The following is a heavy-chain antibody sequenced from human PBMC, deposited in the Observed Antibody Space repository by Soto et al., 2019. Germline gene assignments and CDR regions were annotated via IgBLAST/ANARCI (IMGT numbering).Heavy chain of an antibody. D-gene: IGHD2-2*01. Sequence: GGSLRLSCAASGFTFSSYWMHWVRQAPGKGLVWVSRINSDGSSTSYADSVKGRFTISIDNAKNTLYLQMNSLRAEDTAVYYCAREQGYCSSTSCLGDENFDYWGQGTLVTVSS. J-gene: IGHJ4*02. CDR3: AREQGYCSSTSCLGDENFDY. CDR1: GFTFSSYW. CDR2: INSDGSST. V-gene: IGHV3-74*01.